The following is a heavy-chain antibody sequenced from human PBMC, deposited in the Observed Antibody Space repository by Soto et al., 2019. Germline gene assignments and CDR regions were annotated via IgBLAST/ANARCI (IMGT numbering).Heavy chain of an antibody. Sequence: ASVKVSCKASGYTFTSYGISWVRQAPGQGLEWMGWISAYNGNTNYAQKLQGRVTMTTDTSTSTAYMELRSLRSDDTAVYYCARVGYSSSWYKEVNYYYGMDVWGQGTTVTAP. V-gene: IGHV1-18*01. J-gene: IGHJ6*02. CDR2: ISAYNGNT. D-gene: IGHD6-13*01. CDR3: ARVGYSSSWYKEVNYYYGMDV. CDR1: GYTFTSYG.